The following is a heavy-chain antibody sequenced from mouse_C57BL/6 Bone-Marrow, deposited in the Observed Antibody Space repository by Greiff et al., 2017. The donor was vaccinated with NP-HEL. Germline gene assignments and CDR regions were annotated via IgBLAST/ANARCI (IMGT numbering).Heavy chain of an antibody. J-gene: IGHJ4*01. CDR3: ARHDYYGSNYYAMDY. CDR2: ISNGGGST. V-gene: IGHV5-12*01. Sequence: EVQVVESGGGLVQPGGSLKLSCAASGFTFSDYYLYWVRQTPEKRLEWVAYISNGGGSTYYPDTVKGRFTISRDNAKNTLYLQMSRLKSEDTAMYYCARHDYYGSNYYAMDYWGQGTSVTVSS. D-gene: IGHD2-2*01. CDR1: GFTFSDYY.